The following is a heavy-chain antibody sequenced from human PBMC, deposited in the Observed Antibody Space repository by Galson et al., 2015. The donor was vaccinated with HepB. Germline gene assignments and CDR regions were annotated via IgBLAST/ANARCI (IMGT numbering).Heavy chain of an antibody. CDR1: GFTFSSYA. CDR2: ISGSGGST. J-gene: IGHJ4*02. Sequence: SLRLSCAASGFTFSSYAMSWVRQAPGKGLEWVSAISGSGGSTYYADSVKGRFTISRDNSKNTLYLQMNSLRAEDTAVYYCAKDFGGYEYGASDYWGQGTLVTVSS. D-gene: IGHD5-12*01. CDR3: AKDFGGYEYGASDY. V-gene: IGHV3-23*01.